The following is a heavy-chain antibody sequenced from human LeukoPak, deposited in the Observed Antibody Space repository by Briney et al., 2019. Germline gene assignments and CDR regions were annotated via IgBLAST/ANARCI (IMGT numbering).Heavy chain of an antibody. CDR2: IIPIFGTA. J-gene: IGHJ3*02. CDR3: ARLGGSNGAFDI. CDR1: GGTFSSYA. Sequence: EASVTVSCKASGGTFSSYAISWVRQAPGQGLEWMGGIIPIFGTANYAQKFQGRVTITADESTSTAYMELSSLRSEDTAVYYCARLGGSNGAFDIWGQGTMVTVSS. D-gene: IGHD1-26*01. V-gene: IGHV1-69*13.